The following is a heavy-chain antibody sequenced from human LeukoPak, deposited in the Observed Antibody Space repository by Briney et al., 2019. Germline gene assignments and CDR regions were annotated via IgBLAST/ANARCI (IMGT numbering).Heavy chain of an antibody. CDR1: GFIFNNNA. Sequence: GGSLRLSCAASGFIFNNNAIHWVRQAPGKGLEWVAVISFDGRDKHHADSVKGRFTISRDNSKNTLYLQMSSLRAEDTAVYYCVKSPYYYDSSGYYNVGYFQHWGQGTLVTVSS. CDR3: VKSPYYYDSSGYYNVGYFQH. V-gene: IGHV3-30-3*02. J-gene: IGHJ1*01. CDR2: ISFDGRDK. D-gene: IGHD3-22*01.